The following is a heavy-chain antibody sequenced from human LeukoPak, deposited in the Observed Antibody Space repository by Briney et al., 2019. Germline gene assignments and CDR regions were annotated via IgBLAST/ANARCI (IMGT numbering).Heavy chain of an antibody. Sequence: GGSLRLSCAASGFTFSSYGMHWVRQASGKGLEWVGRIRSKANSYATAYAASVKGRFTISRDDSKNTAYLQMNSLKTEDTAVYYCTSAAYCGGDCQGNAFDIWGQGTMVTVSS. D-gene: IGHD2-21*02. CDR3: TSAAYCGGDCQGNAFDI. CDR2: IRSKANSYAT. J-gene: IGHJ3*02. V-gene: IGHV3-73*01. CDR1: GFTFSSYG.